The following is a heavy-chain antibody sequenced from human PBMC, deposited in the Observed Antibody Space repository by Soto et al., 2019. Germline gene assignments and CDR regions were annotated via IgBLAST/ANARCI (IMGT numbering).Heavy chain of an antibody. Sequence: QVQLVQSGAEVKKPGASVKVSCKASGYTFTSYGISWVRQAPGQGLEWMGWISAYNGNTNYAPKLQGRVTMPTDTATRTAYMELRILRSDDTAVYYCARDLGSHGSSWFMDAFDIWGQGTIVTVAS. CDR2: ISAYNGNT. CDR1: GYTFTSYG. CDR3: ARDLGSHGSSWFMDAFDI. D-gene: IGHD6-13*01. J-gene: IGHJ3*02. V-gene: IGHV1-18*04.